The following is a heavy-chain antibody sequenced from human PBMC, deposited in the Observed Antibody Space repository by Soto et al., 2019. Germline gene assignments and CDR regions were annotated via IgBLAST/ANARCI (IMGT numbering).Heavy chain of an antibody. V-gene: IGHV1-18*04. Sequence: ASVKVSCKASGYTFTGYGISWLRQAPGQGLEWMGWISGYNGNTNYAQKFQGSVTMTTDTSTSTAYMELRSLRSDDTAVYYCARDHTYYDSRGLFDYWGQGTLVTVSP. CDR3: ARDHTYYDSRGLFDY. CDR2: ISGYNGNT. D-gene: IGHD3-22*01. J-gene: IGHJ4*02. CDR1: GYTFTGYG.